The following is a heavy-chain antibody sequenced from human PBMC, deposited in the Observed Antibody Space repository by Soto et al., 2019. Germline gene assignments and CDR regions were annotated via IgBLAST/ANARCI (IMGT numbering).Heavy chain of an antibody. D-gene: IGHD5-18*01. Sequence: ASVKVSCKASGYTFTNYDITWVRQAAGQGLEWVGWVNPNSGYTDYAQKFVGRVTMTRNTPLRTAYMELSSLTSGDTAVYYCARSYSYYWNDYWGQGTLVTVSS. CDR3: ARSYSYYWNDY. CDR1: GYTFTNYD. CDR2: VNPNSGYT. V-gene: IGHV1-8*01. J-gene: IGHJ4*02.